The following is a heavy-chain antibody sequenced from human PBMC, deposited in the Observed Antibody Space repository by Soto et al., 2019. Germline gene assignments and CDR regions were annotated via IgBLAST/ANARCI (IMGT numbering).Heavy chain of an antibody. V-gene: IGHV3-30*18. J-gene: IGHJ4*02. D-gene: IGHD3-22*01. Sequence: PGGSLRLSCAAPGFTFSSYGTHWVRQAPGKGLEWVAVISYDGSNKYYADSVKGRFTISRDNSKNTLYLQMNSLRAEDTAVYYCAKDSDYYDSRDFDYWGQGTLVTVSS. CDR3: AKDSDYYDSRDFDY. CDR2: ISYDGSNK. CDR1: GFTFSSYG.